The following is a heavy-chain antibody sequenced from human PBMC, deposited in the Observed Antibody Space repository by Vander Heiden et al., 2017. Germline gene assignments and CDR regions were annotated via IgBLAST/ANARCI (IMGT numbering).Heavy chain of an antibody. Sequence: LDLVAVIWYDGSTKYYADSVKCPFTISRDNSKNTLYLQMNSLRAEHTAVYYCARDRQNRYFDLWGRGTLVTVSS. J-gene: IGHJ2*01. CDR3: ARDRQNRYFDL. V-gene: IGHV3-33*01. CDR2: IWYDGSTK.